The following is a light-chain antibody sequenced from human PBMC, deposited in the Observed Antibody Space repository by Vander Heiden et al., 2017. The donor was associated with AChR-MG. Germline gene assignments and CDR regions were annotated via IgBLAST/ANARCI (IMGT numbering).Light chain of an antibody. J-gene: IGKJ2*01. CDR2: GAS. Sequence: DIQMTQSPSSLSASVGDRVTITCRASQSISGYLNWYQQKPGKAPKLLIFGASNLHNGVSSRFSGSGSGTDFTLTIGSLQPEDFVTYFCQQSDSTPYTFGQGTRLEIK. V-gene: IGKV1-39*01. CDR1: QSISGY. CDR3: QQSDSTPYT.